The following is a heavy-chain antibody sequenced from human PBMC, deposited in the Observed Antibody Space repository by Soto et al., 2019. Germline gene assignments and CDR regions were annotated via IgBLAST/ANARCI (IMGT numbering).Heavy chain of an antibody. V-gene: IGHV3-74*01. CDR1: GFTFSSYW. J-gene: IGHJ6*02. CDR3: ARDGAQIAEAGIGDYYYYYGMDV. CDR2: INSDGSST. Sequence: EVQLVESGGGLVQPGGSLRLSCAASGFTFSSYWMHWVRQAPGKGLVWVSRINSDGSSTSYADSVKGRFTISRDNAKNTLYLQMNSLRAEDTAVYYCARDGAQIAEAGIGDYYYYYGMDVWGQGTTVTVSS. D-gene: IGHD6-19*01.